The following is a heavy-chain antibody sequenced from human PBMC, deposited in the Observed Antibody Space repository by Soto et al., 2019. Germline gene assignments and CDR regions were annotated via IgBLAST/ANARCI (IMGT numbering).Heavy chain of an antibody. D-gene: IGHD5-18*01. J-gene: IGHJ6*02. CDR3: AIHDASMVTSGYYGMDV. CDR2: IYYSGST. Sequence: QLQLQESGPGLVKPSETLSLTCTVSGGSISSSSYYWGWIRQPPGRGLEWIGTIYYSGSTYYNPSLKSRVTISVDTSKNQFSLKLSSVTAADTAVYYCAIHDASMVTSGYYGMDVWGQGTTVTVSS. V-gene: IGHV4-39*01. CDR1: GGSISSSSYY.